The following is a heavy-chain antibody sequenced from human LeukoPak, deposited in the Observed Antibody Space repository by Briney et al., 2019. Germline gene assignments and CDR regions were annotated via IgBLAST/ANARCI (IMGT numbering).Heavy chain of an antibody. CDR3: ARDAVVTALVPDAFDI. D-gene: IGHD4-23*01. CDR2: ISSSGSTI. CDR1: GFTFSDYY. V-gene: IGHV3-11*04. Sequence: GGSLRLSCAASGFTFSDYYMSWIRQAPGKGLEWVSYISSSGSTIYYADSVKGRFTISRDNAKNSLYLQMNSLRAEDTAVYYCARDAVVTALVPDAFDIWGQGTMVTVSS. J-gene: IGHJ3*02.